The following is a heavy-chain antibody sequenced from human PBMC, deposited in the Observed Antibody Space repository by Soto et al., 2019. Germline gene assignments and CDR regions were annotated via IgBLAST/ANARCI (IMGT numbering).Heavy chain of an antibody. J-gene: IGHJ4*02. Sequence: GSAQSCWEGAGYTMTGDYMHWVGPGSGQGLEWMGIINPSGGSTSYAQKFQGRVTMTRDTSTSTVYMELSSLRSEDTAVYYCARVELAVAGHGELGYWGQGTLVTVPQ. D-gene: IGHD6-19*01. V-gene: IGHV1-46*01. CDR2: INPSGGST. CDR3: ARVELAVAGHGELGY. CDR1: GYTMTGDY.